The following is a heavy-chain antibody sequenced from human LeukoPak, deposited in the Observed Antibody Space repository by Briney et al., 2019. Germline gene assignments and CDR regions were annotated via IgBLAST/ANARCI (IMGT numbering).Heavy chain of an antibody. Sequence: ASVKVSCKASGYTFTSYYMHWVRQAPGQGLEWMGIINPSGGSTCYAQKFQGRVTMTRDTSTSTVYMELSSLRSEDTAVYYCARDPTGEWLMRYYFDYWGQGTLVTVSS. CDR3: ARDPTGEWLMRYYFDY. CDR2: INPSGGST. J-gene: IGHJ4*02. CDR1: GYTFTSYY. D-gene: IGHD3-3*01. V-gene: IGHV1-46*01.